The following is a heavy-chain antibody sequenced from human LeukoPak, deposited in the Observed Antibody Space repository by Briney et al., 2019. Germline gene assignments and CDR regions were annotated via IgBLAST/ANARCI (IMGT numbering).Heavy chain of an antibody. D-gene: IGHD3-22*01. CDR1: GGSISSSSYY. Sequence: SETLSLTCTVSGGSISSSSYYWAWIRQPRGKGLEWIGSIYYSGSTYYNPSLKSRVTISVDTSKNQFSLKLSSVTAADTAVYYCATYYYDSSGSYYYYYMDAWGKGTTVTVSS. CDR2: IYYSGST. CDR3: ATYYYDSSGSYYYYYMDA. J-gene: IGHJ6*03. V-gene: IGHV4-39*01.